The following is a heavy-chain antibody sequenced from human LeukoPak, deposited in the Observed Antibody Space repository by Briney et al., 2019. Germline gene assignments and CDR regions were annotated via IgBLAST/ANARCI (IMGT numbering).Heavy chain of an antibody. D-gene: IGHD3-16*01. V-gene: IGHV3-11*01. J-gene: IGHJ4*02. CDR3: ARYKIMAPSGGYYFDF. CDR2: IKTSGETI. Sequence: GGSLRLSCTASGFTFSDFYMTWIRQAPGKGLEWLSYIKTSGETIYYADSVKGRFTISRDNAHNSLHLQMNSLTAEDTAVYYCARYKIMAPSGGYYFDFWGQGALLTVSS. CDR1: GFTFSDFY.